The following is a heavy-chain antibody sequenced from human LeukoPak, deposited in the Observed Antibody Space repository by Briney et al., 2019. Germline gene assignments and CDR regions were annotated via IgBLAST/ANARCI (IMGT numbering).Heavy chain of an antibody. CDR3: ARDSSYALDI. CDR1: GFTFSDYF. V-gene: IGHV3-11*06. D-gene: IGHD3-10*01. Sequence: PGGTLRLSCAASGFTFSDYFMSWLRQAPGKGLEWVSCISSSSTSRNYADSVKGRFTISRDNAKNALYLQMNSLRDEDTAVYYCARDSSYALDIWGQGTMVTVSS. J-gene: IGHJ3*02. CDR2: ISSSSTSR.